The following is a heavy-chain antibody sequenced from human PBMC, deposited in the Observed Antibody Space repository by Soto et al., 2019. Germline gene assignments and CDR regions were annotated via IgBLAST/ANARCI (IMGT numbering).Heavy chain of an antibody. CDR3: ARDRGTADSSGWELYYYYYYGMDV. Sequence: PGGSLRLSCAASGFTFSSYSMNWVRQAPGKGLEWVSSISSSSSYIYYADSVEGRFTISRDNAKNSLYLQMNSLRAEDTAVYYCARDRGTADSSGWELYYYYYYGMDVWGQGTTVTVSS. CDR1: GFTFSSYS. D-gene: IGHD6-19*01. V-gene: IGHV3-21*01. J-gene: IGHJ6*02. CDR2: ISSSSSYI.